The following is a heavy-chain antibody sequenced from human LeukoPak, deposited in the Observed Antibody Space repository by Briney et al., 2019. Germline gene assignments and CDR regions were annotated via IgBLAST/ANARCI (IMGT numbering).Heavy chain of an antibody. CDR3: ARTGSSGYYRPFDY. Sequence: SVKVSCKASGGTFSSYAISWVRQAPGQGLEWMGGIIPIFGTANYAQKFQGRVTITADESTSTAYMELSRLKSEDTAVYYCARTGSSGYYRPFDYWGQGTLVTVSS. J-gene: IGHJ4*02. V-gene: IGHV1-69*13. CDR1: GGTFSSYA. CDR2: IIPIFGTA. D-gene: IGHD3-22*01.